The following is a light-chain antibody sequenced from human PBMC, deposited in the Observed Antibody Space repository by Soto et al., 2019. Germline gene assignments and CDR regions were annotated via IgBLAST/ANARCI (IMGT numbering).Light chain of an antibody. V-gene: IGKV1-9*01. J-gene: IGKJ1*01. CDR2: AAS. Sequence: DIQLTQSPSFLSASVGDRVTITCRASQGISSYLAWYQQKPGKAPKLLIYAASTLQSGVPSRFSGSGSGTEFTLTISSRQPEDFATYYCQQHNSYPPWTFGQGTKVEIK. CDR1: QGISSY. CDR3: QQHNSYPPWT.